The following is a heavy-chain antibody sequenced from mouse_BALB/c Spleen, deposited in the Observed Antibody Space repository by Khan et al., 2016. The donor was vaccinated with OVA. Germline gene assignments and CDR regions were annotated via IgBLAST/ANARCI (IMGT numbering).Heavy chain of an antibody. CDR1: GYTFTSYT. D-gene: IGHD2-14*01. J-gene: IGHJ3*01. V-gene: IGHV1-4*01. CDR2: INPSNGYT. CDR3: VGDGAYYRNDGWFAY. Sequence: QVQLQQSGAELARPGASVKMSCKASGYTFTSYTIHWIKLRPGQGLEWIGYINPSNGYTNYNQKFKDKATLTADKSSTTAYMQLSSLTSDDSAVYNGVGDGAYYRNDGWFAYWGLGTLVTVSA.